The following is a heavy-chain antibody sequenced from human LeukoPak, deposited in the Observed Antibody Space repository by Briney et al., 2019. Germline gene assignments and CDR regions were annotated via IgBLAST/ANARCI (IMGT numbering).Heavy chain of an antibody. J-gene: IGHJ4*02. CDR3: ARGLAYYYGSGSYRGGFDY. Sequence: ASVKVSCKASGYTFTSYDINWVRQATGQGLEWMGWMNPNSGNTGYAQKFQGRVTMTRNTSISTAYMELSSLRSEDTAVYYCARGLAYYYGSGSYRGGFDYWGQGTLVTVPS. V-gene: IGHV1-8*01. CDR2: MNPNSGNT. D-gene: IGHD3-10*01. CDR1: GYTFTSYD.